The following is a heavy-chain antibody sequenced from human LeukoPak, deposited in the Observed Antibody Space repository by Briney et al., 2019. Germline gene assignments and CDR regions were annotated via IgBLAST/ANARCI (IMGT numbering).Heavy chain of an antibody. Sequence: GGSLRLSCAASGFTFSSYWMSWVRQAPGKGLEWVANIKHDGSAKYYVDSGKGRFTISRDNAKSSLYLKMNSLRAEDTAVYYCARVGSGYSYGPMGYYYYYMDVWGKGTTVTVSS. CDR1: GFTFSSYW. V-gene: IGHV3-7*01. CDR2: IKHDGSAK. CDR3: ARVGSGYSYGPMGYYYYYMDV. J-gene: IGHJ6*03. D-gene: IGHD5-18*01.